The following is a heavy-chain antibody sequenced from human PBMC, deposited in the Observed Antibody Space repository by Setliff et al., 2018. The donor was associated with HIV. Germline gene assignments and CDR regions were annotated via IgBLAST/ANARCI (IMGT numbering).Heavy chain of an antibody. V-gene: IGHV5-10-1*01. CDR2: IDPSDSYT. D-gene: IGHD6-19*01. J-gene: IGHJ6*02. CDR3: ARGRKAGYTSGWFPQYQMDV. CDR1: GYTFTNYW. Sequence: GESLKISCQASGYTFTNYWITWVRQMPGKGLEWMGRIDPSDSYTTYSPSFIGLVTISYDKPINTAYLQRSSLKASDTAKYFCARGRKAGYTSGWFPQYQMDVWGQGTTVTVSS.